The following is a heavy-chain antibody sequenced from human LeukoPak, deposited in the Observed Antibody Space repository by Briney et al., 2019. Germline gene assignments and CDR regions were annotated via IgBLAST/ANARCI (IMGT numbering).Heavy chain of an antibody. D-gene: IGHD2-2*01. Sequence: GGSLRLSCAASGFTFSSYAMHWVRQAPGKGLEWVAVISYDGSNKYYADSVKGRFTISRDNSKNTLYLQMNSLRAEDTAVYYCAKGQGEYQLLWGDYWGQGTLVTVSS. CDR2: ISYDGSNK. V-gene: IGHV3-30*04. CDR3: AKGQGEYQLLWGDY. J-gene: IGHJ4*02. CDR1: GFTFSSYA.